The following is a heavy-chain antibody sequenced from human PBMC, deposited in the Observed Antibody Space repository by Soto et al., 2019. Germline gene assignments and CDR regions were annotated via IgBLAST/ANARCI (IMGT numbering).Heavy chain of an antibody. Sequence: PGGSLRLSCAASGFTLSDYGMHWFRQAPGKGLEWVAVIWYDGINKYYSDSVKGRFTISRDNSKSTLYLQMNSLRAEDTAVYYCARDGVTTTHYYYYGMDVWGQGTTVTVSS. CDR3: ARDGVTTTHYYYYGMDV. CDR1: GFTLSDYG. J-gene: IGHJ6*02. V-gene: IGHV3-33*01. D-gene: IGHD3-3*01. CDR2: IWYDGINK.